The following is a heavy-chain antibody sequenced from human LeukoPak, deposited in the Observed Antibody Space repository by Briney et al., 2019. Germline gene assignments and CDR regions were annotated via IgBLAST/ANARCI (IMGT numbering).Heavy chain of an antibody. CDR3: ARGLRISLSSSWIYYFDY. CDR1: GYTFTSYD. V-gene: IGHV1-8*01. Sequence: ASVKVSCKASGYTFTSYDINWVRQATGQGLEWMGWMNPNSGNTGYAQKFQGRVTMTRNTSISTAYMELSSLRSEDTAVYYCARGLRISLSSSWIYYFDYWGQGTLVTVSS. D-gene: IGHD6-13*01. J-gene: IGHJ4*02. CDR2: MNPNSGNT.